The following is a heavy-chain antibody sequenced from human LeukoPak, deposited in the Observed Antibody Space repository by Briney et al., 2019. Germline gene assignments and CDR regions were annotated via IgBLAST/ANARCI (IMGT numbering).Heavy chain of an antibody. CDR1: GGSISSSNW. CDR3: ARHGTWLTGLGY. CDR2: IHYSGST. J-gene: IGHJ4*02. V-gene: IGHV4-39*01. Sequence: NPSETLSLTCAVSGGSISSSNWWSWVRQPPGKGLEGIGSIHYSGSTYYNPSLKSRVTISVDTSKNQFSLKLSSVTAADTAVYYCARHGTWLTGLGYWGQGTLVTVSP. D-gene: IGHD3-9*01.